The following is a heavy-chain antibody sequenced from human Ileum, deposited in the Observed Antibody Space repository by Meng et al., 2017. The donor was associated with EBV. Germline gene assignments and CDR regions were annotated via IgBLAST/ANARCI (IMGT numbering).Heavy chain of an antibody. Sequence: QGPLQGQGPGLVTPSGTLSLPCAVSGGPISRSDWWSWVRQPPGKGLEWIGETSHSGSTNYSPSLKSRVTISLDKSKNQLSLKLNSVTAADTAVYYCASSDYYRSDYWGQGTLVTVSS. V-gene: IGHV4-4*02. J-gene: IGHJ4*02. CDR3: ASSDYYRSDY. D-gene: IGHD3-22*01. CDR1: GGPISRSDW. CDR2: TSHSGST.